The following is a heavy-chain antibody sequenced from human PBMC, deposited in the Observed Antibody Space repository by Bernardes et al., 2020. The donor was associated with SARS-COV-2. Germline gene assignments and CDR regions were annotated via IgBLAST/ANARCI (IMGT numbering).Heavy chain of an antibody. CDR3: ARDRPVAGCFDY. D-gene: IGHD6-19*01. J-gene: IGHJ4*02. Sequence: GGSLRLSCAASGFTFSSYGMHWVRQAPGKGLEWVAVIWYDRSNKYYADSVKGRFTISRDNSKNTLYLQMNSLRAEDTAVYYCARDRPVAGCFDYWGQGTLVTVSS. V-gene: IGHV3-33*01. CDR2: IWYDRSNK. CDR1: GFTFSSYG.